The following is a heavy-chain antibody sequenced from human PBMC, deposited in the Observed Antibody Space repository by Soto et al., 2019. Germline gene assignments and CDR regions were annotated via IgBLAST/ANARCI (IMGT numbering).Heavy chain of an antibody. CDR2: IYYSGST. CDR1: GGSISSGGYY. V-gene: IGHV4-31*11. Sequence: SETLSLTCAVSGGSISSGGYYWSWIRQHPGKGLEWIGYIYYSGSTYYNPSLKSRVTISVDTSKNQFSLKLSSVTARDKAVYKCARVFGCYCHYGIGGLGQGTTVTVSS. J-gene: IGHJ6*02. D-gene: IGHD3-3*01. CDR3: ARVFGCYCHYGIGG.